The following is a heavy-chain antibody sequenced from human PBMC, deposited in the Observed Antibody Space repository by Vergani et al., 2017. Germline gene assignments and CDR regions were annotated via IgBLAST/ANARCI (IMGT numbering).Heavy chain of an antibody. CDR1: GGSFSGYY. V-gene: IGHV4-34*01. D-gene: IGHD3-22*01. CDR2: INHSGST. Sequence: QVQLQQWGAGLLKPSETLSLTCAVYGGSFSGYYWSWIRQPPGKGLEWIGEINHSGSTNYNLSLKSRVTISVDTSKNQFSLKLSSVTAADTAVYYCARVRHGYYYDSSEKGTFDYWGQGTLVTVSS. J-gene: IGHJ4*02. CDR3: ARVRHGYYYDSSEKGTFDY.